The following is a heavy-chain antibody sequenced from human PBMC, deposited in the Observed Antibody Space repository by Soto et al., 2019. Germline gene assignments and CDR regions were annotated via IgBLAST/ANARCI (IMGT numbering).Heavy chain of an antibody. Sequence: PGGSLRLACSASGFTFSSYAMHWVRQAPGKGLEYVSAISSNGGSTYYADSVKGRFTISRDNSKNTLYLQMSSLRAEDTAVYYCVKDLLQLERPPYYFDYWGQGTLVTVSS. V-gene: IGHV3-64D*06. D-gene: IGHD1-1*01. CDR1: GFTFSSYA. CDR3: VKDLLQLERPPYYFDY. J-gene: IGHJ4*02. CDR2: ISSNGGST.